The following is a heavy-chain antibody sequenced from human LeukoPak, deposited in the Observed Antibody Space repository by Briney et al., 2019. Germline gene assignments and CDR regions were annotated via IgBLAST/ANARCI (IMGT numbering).Heavy chain of an antibody. Sequence: GASVTVSCKPSGYTFIDHYLHWVRQAPGQGLESLGWIDPDTGDTNYPHKFQGRVTMSRDTSISTAYMELNRLRSDDTAVYYCARAGHNSNSGGYDFWGLGTLVTVSS. CDR3: ARAGHNSNSGGYDF. D-gene: IGHD3-22*01. V-gene: IGHV1-2*02. CDR2: IDPDTGDT. J-gene: IGHJ4*02. CDR1: GYTFIDHY.